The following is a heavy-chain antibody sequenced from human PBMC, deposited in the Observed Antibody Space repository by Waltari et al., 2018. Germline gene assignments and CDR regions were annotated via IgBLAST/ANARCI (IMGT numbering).Heavy chain of an antibody. CDR1: GGTFSSYA. J-gene: IGHJ5*02. Sequence: QVQLVQSGAEVKKPGSSVKVSCKASGGTFSSYAISWVRQAPGQGLEWMGRIIPIFGTANYAQKFQGRVTITADKSTSTAYMELSSLRSEDTAVYYCARGLSDILTGYSNWFDPWGQGTLVTVSS. D-gene: IGHD3-9*01. CDR3: ARGLSDILTGYSNWFDP. V-gene: IGHV1-69*08. CDR2: IIPIFGTA.